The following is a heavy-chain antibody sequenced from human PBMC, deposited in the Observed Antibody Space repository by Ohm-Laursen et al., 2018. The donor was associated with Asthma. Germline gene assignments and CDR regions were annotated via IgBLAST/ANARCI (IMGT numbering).Heavy chain of an antibody. Sequence: SVKVSCNASGYTFSSFHMNWVRQAPGQGLEWMGWINTNTGNPTQAQGFTGRFVFSLDTSVSTAYLQISSLGADDTALYYCAIKLNVMPGIDYWGQGTVVTVSS. CDR3: AIKLNVMPGIDY. CDR1: GYTFSSFH. J-gene: IGHJ4*02. D-gene: IGHD2/OR15-2a*01. CDR2: INTNTGNP. V-gene: IGHV7-4-1*02.